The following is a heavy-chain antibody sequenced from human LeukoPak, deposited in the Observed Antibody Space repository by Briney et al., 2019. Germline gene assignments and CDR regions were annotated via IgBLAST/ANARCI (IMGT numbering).Heavy chain of an antibody. V-gene: IGHV3-21*01. J-gene: IGHJ4*02. D-gene: IGHD6-13*01. CDR3: ARDSSSWVDY. CDR2: ISSSSSYI. CDR1: GFSFSSYS. Sequence: GGSLRLSCAASGFSFSSYSMNWVRQAPGKGLEWVSSISSSSSYIYYADSVKGRFTISRDNAKNSLYLQMNSLRAEDTAVYYCARDSSSWVDYWGQGTLVTVSS.